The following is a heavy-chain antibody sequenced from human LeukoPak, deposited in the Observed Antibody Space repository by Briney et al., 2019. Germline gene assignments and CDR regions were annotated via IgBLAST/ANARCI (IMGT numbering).Heavy chain of an antibody. Sequence: SETLSLTCTVSGVSISSYYWSWIRQPPGKGLEWIGYICYSGSTNYNPSLKSRVTISVDTSKNHFSLKLSSVTAADTAVYYCARDVYYYDSSHSRAFDIWGQGTMVTVSS. V-gene: IGHV4-59*01. CDR3: ARDVYYYDSSHSRAFDI. CDR2: ICYSGST. D-gene: IGHD3-22*01. CDR1: GVSISSYY. J-gene: IGHJ3*02.